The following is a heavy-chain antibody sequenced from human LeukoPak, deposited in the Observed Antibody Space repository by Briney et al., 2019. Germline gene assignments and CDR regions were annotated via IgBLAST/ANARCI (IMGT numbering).Heavy chain of an antibody. CDR3: AKLLGGASRPGFDY. Sequence: GESLKISCKGSGYTFTNSWIAWGRPMPGKGLEWMGIIYPGDSNTRYSPSFQGQVTVSADKSISTAYLQWSSLNASDTAMYYCAKLLGGASRPGFDYWGQGTLVTVSS. V-gene: IGHV5-51*01. CDR1: GYTFTNSW. J-gene: IGHJ4*02. CDR2: IYPGDSNT. D-gene: IGHD6-6*01.